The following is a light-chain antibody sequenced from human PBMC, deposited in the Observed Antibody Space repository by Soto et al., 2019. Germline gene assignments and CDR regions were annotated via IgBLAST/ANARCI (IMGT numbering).Light chain of an antibody. J-gene: IGKJ2*01. V-gene: IGKV3-20*01. CDR2: GAS. CDR1: QSVSSSD. CDR3: QQYGGSPLYT. Sequence: EIVLTQSPGTLSLSPGDRATLSCRASQSVSSSDLAWYQQKPGQAPRLLIYGASTRATGIPDRFSGSGLGTDFTLTIIRREPEDFAVYYCQQYGGSPLYTFGQGTKLEIK.